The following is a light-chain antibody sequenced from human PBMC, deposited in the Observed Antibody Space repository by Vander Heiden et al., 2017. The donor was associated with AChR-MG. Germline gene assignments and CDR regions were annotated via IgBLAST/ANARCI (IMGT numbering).Light chain of an antibody. V-gene: IGLV7-43*01. Sequence: QTVVTQEPSLPVSPGGTVTLTCASTTLPVTTGSYPNWFQQKPGQAPGEMIYGTNKKHFWTTDRCSGSLRGGKAARTRAGVQPEDEAEYYCRLYRGRAQVVFGGGTKLTVL. CDR3: RLYRGRAQVV. CDR2: GTN. CDR1: TLPVTTGSY. J-gene: IGLJ2*01.